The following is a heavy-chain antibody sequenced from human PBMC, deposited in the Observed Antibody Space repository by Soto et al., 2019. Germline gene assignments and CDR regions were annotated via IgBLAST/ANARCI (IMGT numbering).Heavy chain of an antibody. CDR1: GFSVSGDT. CDR3: ARHAGLEI. J-gene: IGHJ4*02. V-gene: IGHV3-53*02. D-gene: IGHD2-2*01. Sequence: EVQLVETGGGLIYPGGSLRLSCAASGFSVSGDTMNWVRQAPGKGLEWISAIYSGGNTNDAGSVKGRFTISRDTSKNTLYLQMNSLRVEDTAVYYCARHAGLEIWGQGTLVSVSS. CDR2: IYSGGNT.